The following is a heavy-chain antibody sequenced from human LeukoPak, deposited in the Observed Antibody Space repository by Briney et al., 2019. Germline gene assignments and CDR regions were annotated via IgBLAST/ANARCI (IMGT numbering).Heavy chain of an antibody. CDR2: ISTYNGNT. J-gene: IGHJ4*02. V-gene: IGHV1-18*01. Sequence: ASVKVSCKASGYTFTNYGISWVRQAPGQGLEWMGWISTYNGNTNYAQKLQGRVTMTTDTSTSTVYMELRSLRSDDTAVYYCARTAAAGTQLPRWGQGTLVTVSS. CDR3: ARTAAAGTQLPR. CDR1: GYTFTNYG. D-gene: IGHD6-13*01.